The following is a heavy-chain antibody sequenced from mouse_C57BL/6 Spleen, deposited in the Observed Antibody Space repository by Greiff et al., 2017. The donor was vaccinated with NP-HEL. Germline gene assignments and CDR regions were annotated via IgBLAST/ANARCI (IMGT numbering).Heavy chain of an antibody. Sequence: VQLQQSGAELVKPGASVKISCKASGYAFSSYWMNWVKQRPGKGLEWIGQIYPGDGDTNYNGKFKGKATLTADKSSSTAYMQLSSLTSEDSAVYFCARKVPYGSSPWFAYWGQGTLVTVSA. D-gene: IGHD1-1*01. CDR2: IYPGDGDT. CDR1: GYAFSSYW. J-gene: IGHJ3*01. V-gene: IGHV1-80*01. CDR3: ARKVPYGSSPWFAY.